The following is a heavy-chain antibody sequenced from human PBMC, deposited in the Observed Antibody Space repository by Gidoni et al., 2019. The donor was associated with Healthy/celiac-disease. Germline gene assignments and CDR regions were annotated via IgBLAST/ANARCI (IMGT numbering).Heavy chain of an antibody. CDR1: GGTFSSYS. CDR3: ARAEEAFDSTSYYYMDV. V-gene: IGHV1-69*06. J-gene: IGHJ6*03. Sequence: QVQLVQSGAEVKKPGSSVKVSCKASGGTFSSYSISWVRQAPGQGLEWMGGIIPIFGTANYAQKFQGRVTITADKSTSTAYMELSSLRSEDTAVYYCARAEEAFDSTSYYYMDVWGKGTTVTVSS. CDR2: IIPIFGTA. D-gene: IGHD3-9*01.